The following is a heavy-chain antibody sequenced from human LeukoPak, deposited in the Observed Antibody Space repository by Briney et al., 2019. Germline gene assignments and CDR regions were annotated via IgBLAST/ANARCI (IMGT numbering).Heavy chain of an antibody. Sequence: NTGGSLRLSCAASGFTFSDYYMSWIRQAPGKGLEWVSYISSSGSTIYYADSVKGRFTISRDNAKNSLYLQMNSLRAEDTAVYYCARDLLLWFGEPSHYFDYWGQGTLVTVSS. CDR1: GFTFSDYY. V-gene: IGHV3-11*04. CDR3: ARDLLLWFGEPSHYFDY. CDR2: ISSSGSTI. J-gene: IGHJ4*02. D-gene: IGHD3-10*01.